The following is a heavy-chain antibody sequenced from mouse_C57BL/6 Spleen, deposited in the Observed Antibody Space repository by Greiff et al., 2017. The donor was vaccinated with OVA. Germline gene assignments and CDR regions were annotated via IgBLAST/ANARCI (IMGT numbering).Heavy chain of an antibody. J-gene: IGHJ2*01. V-gene: IGHV5-9-1*02. CDR2: ISSGGDYI. D-gene: IGHD2-3*01. CDR3: TRDPLYDVFDY. Sequence: EVKLMESGEGLVKPGGSLKLSCAASGFTFSSYAMSWVRQTPEKRLEWVAYISSGGDYIYYADTVKGRFTISRDNARNTLYLQMSSLKSEDTAMYYCTRDPLYDVFDYWGQGTTLTVSS. CDR1: GFTFSSYA.